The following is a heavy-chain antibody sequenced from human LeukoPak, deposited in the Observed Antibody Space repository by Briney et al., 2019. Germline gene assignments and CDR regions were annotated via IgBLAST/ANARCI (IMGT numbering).Heavy chain of an antibody. Sequence: GASVKVSCKASGYTFTNYYMHWVRQGPGQGLEWMGIINPSDGDTNYAQKFQGRVTMTRDTSTNTVYTELSSLRSDDTAVYYCARDYYGGHNLYNFDLWGQGTRVIVSS. CDR2: INPSDGDT. D-gene: IGHD3-10*01. CDR3: ARDYYGGHNLYNFDL. V-gene: IGHV1-46*01. J-gene: IGHJ4*02. CDR1: GYTFTNYY.